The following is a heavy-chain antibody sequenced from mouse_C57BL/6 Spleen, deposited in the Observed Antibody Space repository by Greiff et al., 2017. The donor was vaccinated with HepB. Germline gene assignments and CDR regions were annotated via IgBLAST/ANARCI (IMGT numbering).Heavy chain of an antibody. V-gene: IGHV1-80*01. D-gene: IGHD1-1*01. Sequence: QVHVKQSGAELVKPGASVKISCKASGYAFSSYWMNWVKQRPGKGLEWIGQIYPGDGDTNYNGKFKGKATLTADKSSSTAYMQLSSLTSEDSAVYFCARSGVITTVVASMDYWGQGTSVTVSS. J-gene: IGHJ4*01. CDR3: ARSGVITTVVASMDY. CDR2: IYPGDGDT. CDR1: GYAFSSYW.